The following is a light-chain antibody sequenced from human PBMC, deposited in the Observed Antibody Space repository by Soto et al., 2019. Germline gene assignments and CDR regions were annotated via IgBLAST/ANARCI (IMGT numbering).Light chain of an antibody. Sequence: DIQMTQSPSTLSASVGDRVTITCRASHTINTWLAWYQQKPGKAPKLLIYKASSLESGVPSRFSGSGSGTEFTLTISSLQPDDFATYYCQQYNSYSPWAFGQGTEVEVK. V-gene: IGKV1-5*03. J-gene: IGKJ1*01. CDR2: KAS. CDR1: HTINTW. CDR3: QQYNSYSPWA.